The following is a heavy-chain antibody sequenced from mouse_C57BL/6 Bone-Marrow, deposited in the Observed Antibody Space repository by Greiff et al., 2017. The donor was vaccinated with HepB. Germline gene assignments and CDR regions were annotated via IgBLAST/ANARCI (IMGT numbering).Heavy chain of an antibody. CDR3: ARGGENAMDY. CDR2: INHSSGYT. Sequence: VQLQQSGAELARPGASVKMSCKASGYTFTSYTMHWVKQRPGQGLEWIGYINHSSGYTKYNQKFKDKATLTAAKSSSTAYMQLSSQASEDSAVYYCARGGENAMDYWGQGTAVTVSS. CDR1: GYTFTSYT. V-gene: IGHV1-4*01. J-gene: IGHJ4*01.